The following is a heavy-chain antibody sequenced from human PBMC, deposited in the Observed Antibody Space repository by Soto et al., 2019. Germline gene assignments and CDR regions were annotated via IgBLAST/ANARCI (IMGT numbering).Heavy chain of an antibody. V-gene: IGHV3-23*01. CDR1: GFTFSTYA. CDR3: ARGLTRGHYYDSSGFYLDY. Sequence: GGSLRLSCAASGFTFSTYAMAWVRQAPGKGLEWVSGVSASGLNTDYADPVKGRFYISRDNSKNTVSLHMNSLRAEDTALYYCARGLTRGHYYDSSGFYLDYWGQGTLVTSPQ. D-gene: IGHD3-22*01. J-gene: IGHJ4*02. CDR2: VSASGLNT.